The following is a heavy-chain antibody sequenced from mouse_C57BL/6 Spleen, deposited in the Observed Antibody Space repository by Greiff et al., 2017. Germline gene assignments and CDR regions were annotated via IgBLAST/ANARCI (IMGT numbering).Heavy chain of an antibody. CDR3: ARPYYYGSSYDWYFDV. D-gene: IGHD1-1*01. CDR2: IWSGGST. Sequence: QVQLQQSGPGLVQPSQSLSITCTVSGFSLTSYGVHWVRQSPGKGLEWLGVIWSGGSTDYTAAFISRLSISKDNSKSQVFFKMNSLQADDTAIYYCARPYYYGSSYDWYFDVWGTGTTVTVSS. J-gene: IGHJ1*03. V-gene: IGHV2-2*01. CDR1: GFSLTSYG.